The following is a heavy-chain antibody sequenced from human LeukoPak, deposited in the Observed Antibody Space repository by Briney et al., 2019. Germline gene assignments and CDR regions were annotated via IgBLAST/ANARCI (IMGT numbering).Heavy chain of an antibody. J-gene: IGHJ4*02. CDR2: ISSSSSYI. CDR3: AREDIAVVPAAIQPPSY. Sequence: PGGSLRLSCAASGFTFSSYSMTWVRQAPGKGLEWVSSISSSSSYIYYADSVKGRFTISRDNAKNSLYLQMNSLRAEDTAVYYCAREDIAVVPAAIQPPSYWGQGTLVTVSS. V-gene: IGHV3-21*01. D-gene: IGHD2-2*02. CDR1: GFTFSSYS.